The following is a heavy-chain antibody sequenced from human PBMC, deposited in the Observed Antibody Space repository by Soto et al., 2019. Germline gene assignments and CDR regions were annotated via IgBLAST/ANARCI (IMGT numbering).Heavy chain of an antibody. CDR1: GFTFSTYA. CDR3: ARGSHGDHDY. Sequence: GGSLRLSCAASGFTFSTYATSWVRQAPGKGLEWVSAIGATGADTYYLDAVKGRFTISRDNSKNTLYLQMDSLRAEDTAVYYCARGSHGDHDYWGQGALVTVSS. V-gene: IGHV3-23*01. CDR2: IGATGADT. D-gene: IGHD4-17*01. J-gene: IGHJ4*02.